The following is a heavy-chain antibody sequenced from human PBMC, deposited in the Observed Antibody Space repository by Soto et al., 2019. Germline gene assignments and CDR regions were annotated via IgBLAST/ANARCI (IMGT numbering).Heavy chain of an antibody. J-gene: IGHJ4*02. V-gene: IGHV4-34*01. D-gene: IGHD6-13*01. CDR2: INHSGST. CDR3: ARVSSSSFIDY. Sequence: SETLSLTCAVYGGSFSGYYWSWIRQPPGKGLEWIGEINHSGSTNYNSSLKSRVTISLDTSKNQFSLKLSSVTAADTAVYYCARVSSSSFIDYWGQGTLVTVSS. CDR1: GGSFSGYY.